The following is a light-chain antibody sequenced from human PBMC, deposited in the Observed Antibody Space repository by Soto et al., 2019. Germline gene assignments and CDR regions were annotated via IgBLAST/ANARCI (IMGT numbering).Light chain of an antibody. CDR3: SSYTSGSTLV. Sequence: QSALTQPASVSGSPGQSITISCTGTSSDVGGYNYVSWYQQHPGKAPKLMIYDVSDRPSGVSSRFSGSKSGNTASLTFSGHQAEDEADYYCSSYTSGSTLVFGGGTKLTVL. CDR2: DVS. V-gene: IGLV2-14*03. CDR1: SSDVGGYNY. J-gene: IGLJ2*01.